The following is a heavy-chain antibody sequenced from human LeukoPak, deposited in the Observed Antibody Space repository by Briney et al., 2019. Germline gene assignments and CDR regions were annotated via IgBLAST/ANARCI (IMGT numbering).Heavy chain of an antibody. CDR1: EFNLDDYA. Sequence: SLRLSCAASEFNLDDYAMHWVRQTPGKGLEWVSGINRNSGSIGYADSVKGRFTISRDNAKNSLYLQMDSLRTEDTALYYCAKDIYSTSGMDVWGQGTSVTASS. V-gene: IGHV3-9*01. CDR3: AKDIYSTSGMDV. J-gene: IGHJ6*02. D-gene: IGHD6-6*01. CDR2: INRNSGSI.